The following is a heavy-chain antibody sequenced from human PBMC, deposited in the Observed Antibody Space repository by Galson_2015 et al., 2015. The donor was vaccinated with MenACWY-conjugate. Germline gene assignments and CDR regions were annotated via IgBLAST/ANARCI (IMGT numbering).Heavy chain of an antibody. J-gene: IGHJ4*02. D-gene: IGHD1-26*01. CDR2: INSDGSST. CDR3: ARTGGSPPRGFDY. V-gene: IGHV3-74*01. Sequence: SLRLSCAASGFTFSSYWMHWVRQAPGKGLVWVSRINSDGSSTSYADSVKGRFTISRDNAKNTLYPQMNSLRAEDTAVYYCARTGGSPPRGFDYWGQGTLVTVSS. CDR1: GFTFSSYW.